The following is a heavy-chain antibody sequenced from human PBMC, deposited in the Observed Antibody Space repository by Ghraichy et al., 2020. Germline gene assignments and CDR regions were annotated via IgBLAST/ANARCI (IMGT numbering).Heavy chain of an antibody. CDR1: GFTFSSYA. J-gene: IGHJ6*02. CDR2: ISYDGSNK. V-gene: IGHV3-30*04. Sequence: GGSLRLSCAASGFTFSSYAMHWVRQAPGKGLEWVTVISYDGSNKYYADSVKGRFTISRDNSKNTLYLQMNSLRAEDTAVYYCARDAGVRSYYDILTGYWYYYYYGMDVWGQGTTVTVSS. CDR3: ARDAGVRSYYDILTGYWYYYYYGMDV. D-gene: IGHD3-9*01.